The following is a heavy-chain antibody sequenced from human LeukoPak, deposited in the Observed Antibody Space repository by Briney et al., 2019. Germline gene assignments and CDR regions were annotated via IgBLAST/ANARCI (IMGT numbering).Heavy chain of an antibody. Sequence: SVKVSCKASGYTFTSYYMHWVRQAPGQGLEWMGGIIPIFGTANYAQKFQGRVTITADKSTSTAYMELSSLRSEDTAVYYCARDRNTYYYDSSGYYPLNYWGQGTLVTVSS. D-gene: IGHD3-22*01. J-gene: IGHJ4*02. CDR1: GYTFTSYY. V-gene: IGHV1-69*06. CDR3: ARDRNTYYYDSSGYYPLNY. CDR2: IIPIFGTA.